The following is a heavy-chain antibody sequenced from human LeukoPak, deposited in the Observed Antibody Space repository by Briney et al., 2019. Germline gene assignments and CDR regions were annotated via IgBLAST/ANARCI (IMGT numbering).Heavy chain of an antibody. Sequence: PSETLSLTCAVYGGSFSNYCWSWVRQSPGKGLGWIGEINDSGTINYYPSLMSRVTISVDKSKIQFSLKLSSVTAADAAVYYCARRWNYGRNYYIDVWGKGAPVSVSS. CDR1: GGSFSNYC. J-gene: IGHJ6*03. CDR3: ARRWNYGRNYYIDV. V-gene: IGHV4-34*01. D-gene: IGHD1-7*01. CDR2: INDSGTI.